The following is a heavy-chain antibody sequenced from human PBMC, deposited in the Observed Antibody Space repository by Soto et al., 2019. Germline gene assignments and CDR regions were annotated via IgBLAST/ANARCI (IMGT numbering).Heavy chain of an antibody. Sequence: ASVKVSCTASGYKFTGYGISWVRQAPGQGLEWMGWISAYTGNTNYAQKFQDRVSMTIDKSTNTAYMDLRSLRSDDTAVYYCARDRVQGVGTANSNGMEGWGLGTTVTVAS. CDR2: ISAYTGNT. CDR1: GYKFTGYG. J-gene: IGHJ6*02. CDR3: ARDRVQGVGTANSNGMEG. D-gene: IGHD1-1*01. V-gene: IGHV1-18*01.